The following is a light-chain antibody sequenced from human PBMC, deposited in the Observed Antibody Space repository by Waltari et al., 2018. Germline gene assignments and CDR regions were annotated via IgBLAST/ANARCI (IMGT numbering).Light chain of an antibody. CDR3: QAWDRDCMV. CDR2: QDL. V-gene: IGLV3-1*01. J-gene: IGLJ3*02. Sequence: SYELTQPPSVSVSPGQTVSITCSGARLGDKYAAWYQQKSGQSPVLVIYQDLKRPSGIPDRFSGSNSGNTATLTISGTQAMDEADYYCQAWDRDCMVFGGGTRLTVL. CDR1: RLGDKY.